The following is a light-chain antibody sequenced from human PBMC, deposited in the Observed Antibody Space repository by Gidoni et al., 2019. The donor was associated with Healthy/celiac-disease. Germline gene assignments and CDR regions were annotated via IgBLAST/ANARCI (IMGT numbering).Light chain of an antibody. Sequence: EIVLTQSPVTLSLSPGESANLTCSASQSVSSYLAWYQQKPGQAPRLLIYDASNRATGVPARFSGSGSGTDFTLTISSLEPEDFAVYYCQQRNNWPWSFXQXTKLXIK. J-gene: IGKJ2*04. CDR3: QQRNNWPWS. V-gene: IGKV3-11*01. CDR1: QSVSSY. CDR2: DAS.